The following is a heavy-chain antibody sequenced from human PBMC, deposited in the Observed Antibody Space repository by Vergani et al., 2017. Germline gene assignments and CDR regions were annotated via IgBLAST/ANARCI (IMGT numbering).Heavy chain of an antibody. CDR2: IYYSGST. CDR3: AREQIGYSYGSFDY. CDR1: GGSISSYY. Sequence: QVQLQESGPGLVKPSETLSLTCTVSGGSISSYYWSWIRQHPGKGLEWIGYIYYSGSTYYNPSLKSRVTISVDTSKNQFSLKLSSVTAADTAVYYCAREQIGYSYGSFDYWGQGTLVTVSS. J-gene: IGHJ4*02. D-gene: IGHD5-18*01. V-gene: IGHV4-59*06.